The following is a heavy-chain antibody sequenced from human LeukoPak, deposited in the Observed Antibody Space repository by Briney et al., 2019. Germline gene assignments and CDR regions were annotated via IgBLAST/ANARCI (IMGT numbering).Heavy chain of an antibody. J-gene: IGHJ3*02. CDR1: GYTFTSYG. CDR2: ISAYNGNT. CDR3: ARAILSSGWYSDAFDI. D-gene: IGHD6-19*01. V-gene: IGHV1-18*01. Sequence: GASVKVSCKASGYTFTSYGISWVRQAPGQGLEWMGWISAYNGNTNYAQKLQGRVTMTTDTSTSTAYMELRSLRSDDTAVYYCARAILSSGWYSDAFDIWGQGTMVTVSS.